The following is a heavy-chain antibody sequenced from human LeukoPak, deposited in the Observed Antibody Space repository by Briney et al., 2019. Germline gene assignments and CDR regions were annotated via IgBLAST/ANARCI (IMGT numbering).Heavy chain of an antibody. CDR2: ISGSGGST. Sequence: PGGSLRLSCAASGFTFSSYAMSWVRQAPGKGLEWVSAISGSGGSTYYADSVKGRFTISRDNSKNTLYLQMNSLRAEDTAVYYCAKYPIEYSSVWGAFDIWGQGTMVTVSS. J-gene: IGHJ3*02. CDR1: GFTFSSYA. D-gene: IGHD6-6*01. CDR3: AKYPIEYSSVWGAFDI. V-gene: IGHV3-23*01.